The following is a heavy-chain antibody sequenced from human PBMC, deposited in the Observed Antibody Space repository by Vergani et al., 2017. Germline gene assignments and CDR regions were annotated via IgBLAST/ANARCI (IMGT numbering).Heavy chain of an antibody. CDR2: IIPILGIA. D-gene: IGHD2-2*01. CDR1: GGTFSSYT. Sequence: QVQLVQSGAEVKKPGSSVKVSCKASGGTFSSYTIRWVRQAPGQGLEWMGRIIPILGIANYAQKFQGRVTITADKSTSTAYMELSSLRSEDTAVYYCASFCSSTSCFYFDYWGQGTLVTVSS. J-gene: IGHJ4*02. CDR3: ASFCSSTSCFYFDY. V-gene: IGHV1-69*02.